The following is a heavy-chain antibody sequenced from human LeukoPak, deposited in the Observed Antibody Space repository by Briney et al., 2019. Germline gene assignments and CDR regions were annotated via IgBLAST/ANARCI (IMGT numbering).Heavy chain of an antibody. D-gene: IGHD5-18*01. V-gene: IGHV3-30-3*01. CDR1: GFTFSSYA. J-gene: IGHJ2*01. CDR2: ISYDGSNK. CDR3: AGVLNSKTYWYFDL. Sequence: GGSLRLSCAASGFTFSSYAMHWVRQAPGKGLEWVAVISYDGSNKYYADSVKGRFTISRDNSKNTLYLQMNSLRAEDTALYYYAGVLNSKTYWYFDLWGRGTLVTVSS.